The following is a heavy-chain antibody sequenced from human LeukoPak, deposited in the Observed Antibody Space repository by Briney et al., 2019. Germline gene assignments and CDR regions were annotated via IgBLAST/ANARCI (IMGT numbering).Heavy chain of an antibody. Sequence: SETLSLTCTVSGGSISSYYWSWIRQPPGKGLEWIGCIYYSGSTNYNPSLKSRVTISVDTSKNQFSLKLSSVTAADTAMYYCAKSNGYGLIDYWGQGTLVTVSS. V-gene: IGHV4-59*08. CDR3: AKSNGYGLIDY. J-gene: IGHJ4*02. CDR1: GGSISSYY. D-gene: IGHD5-12*01. CDR2: IYYSGST.